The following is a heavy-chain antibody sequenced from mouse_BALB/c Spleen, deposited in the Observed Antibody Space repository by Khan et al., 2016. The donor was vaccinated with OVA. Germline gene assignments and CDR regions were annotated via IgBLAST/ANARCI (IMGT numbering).Heavy chain of an antibody. CDR2: INTYTGEP. V-gene: IGHV9-3-1*01. CDR3: ASGGYWYFDV. Sequence: QIQLVQSGPELKKPGETVKISCKASGYTFTNYGMNWVKQAPGKGLKWMGWINTYTGEPTYVDDFKGRFAFSLEASASTASLQFNNLRNEDTATYFCASGGYWYFDVWGAGTTVTVSS. J-gene: IGHJ1*01. D-gene: IGHD1-1*02. CDR1: GYTFTNYG.